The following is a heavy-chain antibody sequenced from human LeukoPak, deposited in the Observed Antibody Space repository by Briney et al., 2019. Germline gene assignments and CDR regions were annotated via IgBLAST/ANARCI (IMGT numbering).Heavy chain of an antibody. CDR1: GGSISSYY. J-gene: IGHJ5*02. CDR3: ARDHSPYYYDSSHNWFDP. D-gene: IGHD3-22*01. V-gene: IGHV4-59*01. CDR2: IYYSGST. Sequence: SETLSLTCTVSGGSISSYYWSWIRQPPGKGLEWIGYIYYSGSTNYNPSLKSRVTISVDTSKNQFSLKLSSVTAADTAVYYCARDHSPYYYDSSHNWFDPWGQGTLVTVSS.